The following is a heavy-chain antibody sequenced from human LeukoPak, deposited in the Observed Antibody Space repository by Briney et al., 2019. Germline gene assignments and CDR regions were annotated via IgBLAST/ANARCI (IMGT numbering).Heavy chain of an antibody. Sequence: NLGESLKISCKGSGYSFTNYWIGWVRQMPGKGLEWMGIIYPGDSDIRYSPSFQGQVTISADKSISTAYLQWSSLKASDTAMYYCARHNLHSSGYPDAFDIWGQGTMVTVSS. CDR3: ARHNLHSSGYPDAFDI. D-gene: IGHD3-22*01. J-gene: IGHJ3*02. CDR1: GYSFTNYW. CDR2: IYPGDSDI. V-gene: IGHV5-51*01.